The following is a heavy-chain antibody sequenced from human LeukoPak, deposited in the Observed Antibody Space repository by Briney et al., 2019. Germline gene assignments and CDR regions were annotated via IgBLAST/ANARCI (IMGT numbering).Heavy chain of an antibody. Sequence: SETLSLTCTVSGGSISSSSYYWGWIRQPPGKGLEWIGSIYHSGSTYCNPSLKSRVTISVDTSKNQFSLKLSSVTAADTAVYYCARVPTWASSSYNWFDPWGQGTLVTVSS. CDR1: GGSISSSSYY. CDR2: IYHSGST. V-gene: IGHV4-39*07. CDR3: ARVPTWASSSYNWFDP. D-gene: IGHD6-6*01. J-gene: IGHJ5*02.